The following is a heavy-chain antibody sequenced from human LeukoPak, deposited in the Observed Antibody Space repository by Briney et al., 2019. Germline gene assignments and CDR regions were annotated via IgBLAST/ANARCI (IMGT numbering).Heavy chain of an antibody. Sequence: GGSLRLACAASGSTFSISAMKWVRQAPGKGLEWVSSISGGGTTYYAVPVRRRFIISRDNSKNTLYLQMNSLRAEDTAVYYCAKLLMVNQDGDPWGQGALV. J-gene: IGHJ5*02. CDR1: GSTFSISA. V-gene: IGHV3-23*01. CDR3: AKLLMVNQDGDP. CDR2: ISGGGTT. D-gene: IGHD2-8*01.